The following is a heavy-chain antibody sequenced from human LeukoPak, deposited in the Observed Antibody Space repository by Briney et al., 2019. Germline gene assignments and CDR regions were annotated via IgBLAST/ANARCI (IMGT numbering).Heavy chain of an antibody. CDR3: ARGTSAAGNPYYYYYYGMDV. Sequence: GASVKVSCKASGYTFTGYYMHWVRQAPGQGLEWMGWINPNSGGTNYAQKFQGRFTMTRDKSISTAYMELSRLRSDDTAVYYCARGTSAAGNPYYYYYYGMDVWGQGTTVTVSS. CDR1: GYTFTGYY. V-gene: IGHV1-2*02. J-gene: IGHJ6*02. CDR2: INPNSGGT. D-gene: IGHD6-13*01.